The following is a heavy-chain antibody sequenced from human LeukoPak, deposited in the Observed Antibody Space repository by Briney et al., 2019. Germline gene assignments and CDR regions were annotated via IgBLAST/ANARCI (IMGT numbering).Heavy chain of an antibody. J-gene: IGHJ4*02. CDR1: GFTFSHDW. CDR3: ASLARGRWNGTPRDY. D-gene: IGHD1-1*01. V-gene: IGHV3-53*01. CDR2: IYYSEST. Sequence: PGGSLRLSCAASGFTFSHDWMSWVRQAPGKGLEWVSVIYYSESTYYADSVKGRFTISRDDSKNTLYLQMNSLRDEDTAVYYCASLARGRWNGTPRDYWGQGTLVTVSS.